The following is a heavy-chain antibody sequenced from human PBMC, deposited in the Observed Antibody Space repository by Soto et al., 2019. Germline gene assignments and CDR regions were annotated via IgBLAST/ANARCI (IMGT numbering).Heavy chain of an antibody. D-gene: IGHD3-10*01. J-gene: IGHJ4*02. Sequence: VQLLESGGGLVQPGESLRLSCAASGFTFITYGMTWVRQAPGKGLEYVSSITGSGAGTYYAESVKGRFTISRDNSNNTLYLQMNSLRAEDTAIYYCARDAGPLNYWGQGTLVTVSS. CDR3: ARDAGPLNY. CDR1: GFTFITYG. V-gene: IGHV3-23*01. CDR2: ITGSGAGT.